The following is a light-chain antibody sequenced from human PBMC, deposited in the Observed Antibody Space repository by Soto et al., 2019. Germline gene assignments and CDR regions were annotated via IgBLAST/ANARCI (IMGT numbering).Light chain of an antibody. V-gene: IGKV1-17*03. J-gene: IGKJ1*01. CDR2: AAS. CDR1: QGISKY. Sequence: IHMTHSPSAMSASVLYRVSITLLASQGISKYLAWFQQRPGKVPRRLFYAASSLQSGVPSRFSGSGSGTEFTLTISSLQPEDFGTYYCLQHTSYPWTFGQGTKVDIK. CDR3: LQHTSYPWT.